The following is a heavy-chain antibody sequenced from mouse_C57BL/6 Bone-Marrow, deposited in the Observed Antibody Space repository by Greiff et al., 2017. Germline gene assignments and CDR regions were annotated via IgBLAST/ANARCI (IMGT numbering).Heavy chain of an antibody. CDR1: GYTFTSYW. CDR2: IDPSDSYT. Sequence: VQLQQPGAELVMPGASVKLSCKASGYTFTSYWMHWVKQRPGQGLEWIGEIDPSDSYTNYNQKFKGKSTLTVDKSSSTAYMQLSSLTSEDSAVYYCARGGLYVDVWGTGTTVTVSS. J-gene: IGHJ1*03. CDR3: ARGGLYVDV. V-gene: IGHV1-69*01.